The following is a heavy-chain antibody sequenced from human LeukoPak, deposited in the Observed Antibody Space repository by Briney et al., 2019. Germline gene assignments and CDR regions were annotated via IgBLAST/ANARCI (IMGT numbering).Heavy chain of an antibody. J-gene: IGHJ4*02. D-gene: IGHD3-10*01. CDR3: AKFGHGSGTHDY. CDR2: IYHSGST. V-gene: IGHV4-38-2*02. Sequence: PSETLSLTCTVSGYSISSGYYWGWIRQRPGKGLEWIGSIYHSGSTYYNPSLKSRVTISVDTSKNQFSLKLSSVTAADTAVYYCAKFGHGSGTHDYWGQGTLVTVSS. CDR1: GYSISSGYY.